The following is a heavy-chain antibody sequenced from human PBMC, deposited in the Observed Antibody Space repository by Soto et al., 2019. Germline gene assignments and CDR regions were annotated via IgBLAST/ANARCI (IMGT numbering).Heavy chain of an antibody. CDR2: ISYDGSNK. Sequence: GGSLRLSCAASGFTFSSYGMHWVRQAPGKGLEWVAVISYDGSNKYYADSVKGRFTISRDNSKNTLYLQMNSLRAEDTAVYYCAKDGGYCSGGSCPDYYYYYYMDVWGKGTTVTVSS. J-gene: IGHJ6*03. CDR3: AKDGGYCSGGSCPDYYYYYYMDV. V-gene: IGHV3-30*18. CDR1: GFTFSSYG. D-gene: IGHD2-15*01.